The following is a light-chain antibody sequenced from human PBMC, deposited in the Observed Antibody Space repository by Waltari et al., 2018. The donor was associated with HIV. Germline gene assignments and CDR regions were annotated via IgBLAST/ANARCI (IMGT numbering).Light chain of an antibody. CDR2: EVS. CDR3: YSYAGSNNWV. CDR1: SSDIGGYNY. J-gene: IGLJ3*02. V-gene: IGLV2-8*01. Sequence: QSALTQPPSASGSPGQSVTISCTGTSSDIGGYNYVSWYQQHPDKAPKLMIYEVSKRPAGVPGRFSGSKSGNTASLTVSGLQAGDEANYYCYSYAGSNNWVFGGGTKLTVL.